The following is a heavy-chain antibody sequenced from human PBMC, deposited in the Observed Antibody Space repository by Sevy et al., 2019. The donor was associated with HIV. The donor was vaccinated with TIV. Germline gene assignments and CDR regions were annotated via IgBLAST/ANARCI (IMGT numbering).Heavy chain of an antibody. D-gene: IGHD6-13*01. J-gene: IGHJ5*02. Sequence: SETLSLTCTVSGGSISSSSYYWGWIRQPPGKGLEWIGSIYYSGSTYYNPSLKSRVTISVDTSKNQFSLKLSSVTAADTAVYYCARQGYSSSWYVSPNWLDPWGQGTLVTVSS. CDR2: IYYSGST. CDR3: ARQGYSSSWYVSPNWLDP. V-gene: IGHV4-39*01. CDR1: GGSISSSSYY.